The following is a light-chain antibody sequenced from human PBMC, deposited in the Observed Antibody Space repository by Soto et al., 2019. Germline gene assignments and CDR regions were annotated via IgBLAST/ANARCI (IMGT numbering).Light chain of an antibody. V-gene: IGLV2-8*01. CDR1: SSDVGGYNY. CDR2: EVS. CDR3: SSYAGSNNFV. Sequence: QSALTQPPSASGSPGQSVTISCTGTSSDVGGYNYVSWYQQYPGKAPKLMIYEVSKRPSGVPDRFSGSKSGNTACLTVSGLQAVDEADYYCSSYAGSNNFVFGTGTKLTVL. J-gene: IGLJ1*01.